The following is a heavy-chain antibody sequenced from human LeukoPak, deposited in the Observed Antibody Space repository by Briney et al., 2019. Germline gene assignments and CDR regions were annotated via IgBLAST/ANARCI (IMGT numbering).Heavy chain of an antibody. Sequence: PSETLSLTCAVSGGSTSSGGYSWSWIRQPPGKGLEWIGYIYHSGSTYYNPSLKSRVTISVDRSKNQFSLKLSSVTAADTAVYYCARLSRNGVRSFDPWGQGTLVTVSS. CDR1: GGSTSSGGYS. V-gene: IGHV4-30-2*01. CDR3: ARLSRNGVRSFDP. J-gene: IGHJ5*02. D-gene: IGHD1-1*01. CDR2: IYHSGST.